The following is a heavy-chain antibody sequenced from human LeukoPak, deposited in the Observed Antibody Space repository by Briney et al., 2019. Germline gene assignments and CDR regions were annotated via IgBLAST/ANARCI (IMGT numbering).Heavy chain of an antibody. V-gene: IGHV3-7*01. CDR3: ARVRAGFYYGMDV. D-gene: IGHD3-10*01. J-gene: IGHJ6*02. CDR2: IKQDGSEK. CDR1: GFTFSSYW. Sequence: PGGSLRLSCVASGFTFSSYWMSWVRQAPGKGLEGVANIKQDGSEKYYVDSVKGRFTISRDNAKISLYLQMNSLRVEDTAVYYCARVRAGFYYGMDVWGQGTTVTVSS.